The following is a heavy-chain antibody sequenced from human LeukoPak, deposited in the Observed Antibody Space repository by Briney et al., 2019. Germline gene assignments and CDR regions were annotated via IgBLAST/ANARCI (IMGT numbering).Heavy chain of an antibody. D-gene: IGHD6-13*01. CDR2: INPNSGGT. Sequence: ASVKVSCKASGYTFTGYYMHWVRRAPGQGLEWMGWINPNSGGTNYAQKFQGRVTMTRDTSISTAYMELSRLRSDDTAVYYCARVLAAAGGYAFDIWGQGTMVTVSS. J-gene: IGHJ3*02. CDR1: GYTFTGYY. CDR3: ARVLAAAGGYAFDI. V-gene: IGHV1-2*02.